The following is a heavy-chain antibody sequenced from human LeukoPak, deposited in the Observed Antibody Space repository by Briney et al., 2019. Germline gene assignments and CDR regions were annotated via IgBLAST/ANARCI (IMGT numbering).Heavy chain of an antibody. J-gene: IGHJ4*02. CDR3: AKENYDSGSYAH. CDR2: ITGSGGSA. V-gene: IGHV3-23*01. D-gene: IGHD3-10*01. Sequence: GGSLRLSCAASGFTFSSYSMTWVRQAPGKGLEWVSTITGSGGSAYYPDSVEGRFTVSRDNSENRLYLQMNSLRAEDTAVYYCAKENYDSGSYAHWGQGTLVSVSS. CDR1: GFTFSSYS.